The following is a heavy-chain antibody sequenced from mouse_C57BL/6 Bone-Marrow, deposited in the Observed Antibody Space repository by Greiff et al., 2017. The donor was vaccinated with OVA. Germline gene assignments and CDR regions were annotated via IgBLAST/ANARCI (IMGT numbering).Heavy chain of an antibody. CDR2: ISYAGST. D-gene: IGHD1-1*01. V-gene: IGHV3-6*01. CDR3: ARENGSSYDY. J-gene: IGHJ2*01. Sequence: EVQLQQSGPGLVKPSQSLSLTCSVTGYSITSGYYWNWIRQFPGNKLEWMGYISYAGSTNYNPSLKNRISITRDTSKHQLYLKLNAVTTEDTATYYCARENGSSYDYWGQGTTLTVSS. CDR1: GYSITSGYY.